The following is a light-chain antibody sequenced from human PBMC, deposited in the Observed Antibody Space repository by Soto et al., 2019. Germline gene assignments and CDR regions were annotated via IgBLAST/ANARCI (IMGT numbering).Light chain of an antibody. Sequence: QTVVSQEPSFSVSPGETVTLTCGSTSASVLTSYYPSWYQQTPGQAPRTLIYSTNIRSSGVPDRFSGSILGNKAALTITGAQADDESDYYCALYVGSGTVGFGGGTRSPS. V-gene: IGLV8-61*01. CDR1: SASVLTSYY. CDR2: STN. CDR3: ALYVGSGTVG. J-gene: IGLJ2*01.